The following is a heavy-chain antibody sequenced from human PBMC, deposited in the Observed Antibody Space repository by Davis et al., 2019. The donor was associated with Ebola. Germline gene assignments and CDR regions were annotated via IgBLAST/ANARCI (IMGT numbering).Heavy chain of an antibody. V-gene: IGHV4-59*12. CDR1: GGSISSYY. D-gene: IGHD6-19*01. J-gene: IGHJ4*02. CDR3: AGRIAVAGDFDY. CDR2: IYYSGST. Sequence: SETLSLTCTVSGGSISSYYWSWIRQPPGKGLEWIGYIYYSGSTNYNPSLKSRVTISVDTSKNQFSLKLSSVTAADTAVYYCAGRIAVAGDFDYWGQGTLVTVSS.